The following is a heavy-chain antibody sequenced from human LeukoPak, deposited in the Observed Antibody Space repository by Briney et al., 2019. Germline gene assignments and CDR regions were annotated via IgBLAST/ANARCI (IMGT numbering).Heavy chain of an antibody. J-gene: IGHJ4*02. CDR3: ARVGQVPYYDFWSGSDFDY. CDR2: INPNSGGT. CDR1: GYTFTGYY. D-gene: IGHD3-3*01. Sequence: ASVKVSCKASGYTFTGYYMHWVRQAPGQGLEWMGWINPNSGGTNYAQKFQGRVTMTRDTSISTAYMELSRLRSDDTAVYYCARVGQVPYYDFWSGSDFDYWGQGTLVTVSS. V-gene: IGHV1-2*02.